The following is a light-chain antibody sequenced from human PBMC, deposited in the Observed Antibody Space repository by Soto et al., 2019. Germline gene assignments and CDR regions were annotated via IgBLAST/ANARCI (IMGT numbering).Light chain of an antibody. CDR2: GAS. V-gene: IGKV1-39*01. J-gene: IGKJ3*01. CDR3: QQSYSSPPFT. Sequence: DIQMTQSPSSLSASVGDRVTITCRASQSISSYLNWYQQKPGKAPKLLIYGASSLPSGVPSRFSGSGSGTDFTLTISSMHPEDFATYYCQQSYSSPPFTFGPGTKVDSK. CDR1: QSISSY.